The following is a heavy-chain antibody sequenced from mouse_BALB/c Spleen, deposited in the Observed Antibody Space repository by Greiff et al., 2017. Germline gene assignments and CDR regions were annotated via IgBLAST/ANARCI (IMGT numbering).Heavy chain of an antibody. D-gene: IGHD2-14*01. CDR1: GFSLSRYS. CDR2: IWGGGST. CDR3: ARGEVRRGGYYFDY. J-gene: IGHJ2*01. V-gene: IGHV2-6-4*01. Sequence: VHLVESGPGLVAPSQSLSITCTVSGFSLSRYSVHWVRQPPGKGLEWLGMIWGGGSTDYNSALKSRLSISKDNSKSQVFLKMNSLQTDDTAMYYCARGEVRRGGYYFDYWGQGTTLTVSS.